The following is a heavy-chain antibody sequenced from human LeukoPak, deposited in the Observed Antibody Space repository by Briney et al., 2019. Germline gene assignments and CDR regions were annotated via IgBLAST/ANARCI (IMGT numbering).Heavy chain of an antibody. CDR1: GGSFSGYY. Sequence: PSETLSLTCAVYGGSFSGYYWSWIRQPPGKGLEWIGEINHSGSTNYNPSLKSRVTISVDTSKHQFSLKLSSVTAADTAVYYCARATFQNWFDPWGQGTLVTVSS. D-gene: IGHD3-16*01. V-gene: IGHV4-34*01. CDR2: INHSGST. CDR3: ARATFQNWFDP. J-gene: IGHJ5*02.